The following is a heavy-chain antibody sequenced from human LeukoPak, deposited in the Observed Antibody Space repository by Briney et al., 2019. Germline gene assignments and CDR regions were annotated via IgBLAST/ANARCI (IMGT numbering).Heavy chain of an antibody. Sequence: ASVKVSCKASGYTFTSYYMHWVRQAPGQGLEWMGWINPNSGGTNYAQKFQGRVTMTRDTSISTAYMELSRLRSDDTAVYYCARERYYDYVWGSYRLDAFDIWGQGTMVTVSS. CDR3: ARERYYDYVWGSYRLDAFDI. CDR1: GYTFTSYY. D-gene: IGHD3-16*02. V-gene: IGHV1-2*02. J-gene: IGHJ3*02. CDR2: INPNSGGT.